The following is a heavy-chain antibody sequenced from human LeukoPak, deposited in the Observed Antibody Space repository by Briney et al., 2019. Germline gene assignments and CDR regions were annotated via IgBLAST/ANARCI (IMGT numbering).Heavy chain of an antibody. CDR2: IKQDGSEK. Sequence: GGSLRLSCAASGFTFSSYWMSWVCQAPGKGLEWVANIKQDGSEKYYVDSVKGRFTISRDNAKNSLYLQMNSLRAEDTAVYYCARVRTSCFFDYWGQGTLVTVSS. CDR3: ARVRTSCFFDY. D-gene: IGHD2-2*01. V-gene: IGHV3-7*03. J-gene: IGHJ4*02. CDR1: GFTFSSYW.